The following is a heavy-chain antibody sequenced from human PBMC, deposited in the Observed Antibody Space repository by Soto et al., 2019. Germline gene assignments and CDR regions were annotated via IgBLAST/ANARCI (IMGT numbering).Heavy chain of an antibody. D-gene: IGHD5-12*01. CDR2: IVPIFGTA. V-gene: IGHV1-69*13. J-gene: IGHJ6*02. Sequence: ASVKVSCKASGGTFSSYAISWVRQAPGQGLEWMGGIVPIFGTANYAQKFQGRVTITADESTSTAYMELSSLRSEDTAVYYCARDRNIVATIYNYYGMDVWGQGTTVTVSS. CDR1: GGTFSSYA. CDR3: ARDRNIVATIYNYYGMDV.